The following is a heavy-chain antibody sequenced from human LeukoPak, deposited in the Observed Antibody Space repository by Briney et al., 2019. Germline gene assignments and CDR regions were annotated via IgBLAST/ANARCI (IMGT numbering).Heavy chain of an antibody. J-gene: IGHJ3*02. D-gene: IGHD4-11*01. V-gene: IGHV3-23*01. Sequence: GGSLRLSCAASEFSVGSNYMTWVRQAPGKGLEWVSGLSGSGGITNYANSVKGRFSISRDNSKNTMSLQMNSLGVEDTALYFCAKASGDYLGPHRALDIWGQGTQVTVS. CDR1: EFSVGSNY. CDR3: AKASGDYLGPHRALDI. CDR2: LSGSGGIT.